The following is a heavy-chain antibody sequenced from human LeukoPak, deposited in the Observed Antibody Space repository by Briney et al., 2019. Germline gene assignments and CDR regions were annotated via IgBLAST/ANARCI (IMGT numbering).Heavy chain of an antibody. CDR3: ARDPWGVDSSGYYYDY. Sequence: PGGSLRLSCAASGFIFSDYYIGWIRQAPGKGLEWVSSISSSSSYIYYADSVKGRFTISRDNAKNSLYLQMNSLRAEDTAVYYCARDPWGVDSSGYYYDYWGQGTLVTVSS. CDR1: GFIFSDYY. CDR2: ISSSSSYI. J-gene: IGHJ4*02. D-gene: IGHD3-22*01. V-gene: IGHV3-11*06.